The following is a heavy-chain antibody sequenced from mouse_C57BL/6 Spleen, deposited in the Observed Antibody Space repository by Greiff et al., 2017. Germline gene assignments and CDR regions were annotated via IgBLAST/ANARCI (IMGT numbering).Heavy chain of an antibody. J-gene: IGHJ4*01. D-gene: IGHD2-5*01. CDR2: ISSGSSTI. V-gene: IGHV5-17*01. CDR1: GFTFSDYG. CDR3: ARPGSNYGYYAMGG. Sequence: EVKLVESGGGLVKPGGSLKLSCAASGFTFSDYGMHWVRQAPEKGLEWVAYISSGSSTIYYADTVKGRFTISRDNAKNTLCLQMTSLRSEDTAVYYCARPGSNYGYYAMGGWGQGASVTVAS.